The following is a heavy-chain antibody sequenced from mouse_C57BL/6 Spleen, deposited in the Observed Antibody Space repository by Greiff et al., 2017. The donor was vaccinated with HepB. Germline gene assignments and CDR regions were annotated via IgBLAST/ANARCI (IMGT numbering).Heavy chain of an antibody. Sequence: QVQLQQSGAELVRPGTSVKVSCKASGYAFTNYLIEWVKQRPGQGLEWIGVINPGSGGTNYNEKFKGKATLTADKSSSTAYMQLSSLTSEDSAVYFCASRPPYAMDYWGQGTSVTVSS. D-gene: IGHD3-2*02. CDR2: INPGSGGT. J-gene: IGHJ4*01. V-gene: IGHV1-54*01. CDR3: ASRPPYAMDY. CDR1: GYAFTNYL.